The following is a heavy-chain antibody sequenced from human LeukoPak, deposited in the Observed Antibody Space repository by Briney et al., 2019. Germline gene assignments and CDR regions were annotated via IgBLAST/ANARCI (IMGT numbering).Heavy chain of an antibody. CDR2: IYSGGRT. D-gene: IGHD2-15*01. CDR1: GFTVTNSY. V-gene: IGHV3-66*01. CDR3: ARRGQGYYSPPAFDG. Sequence: GSLRLSCASAGFTVTNSYMSVLREAPGKGLEWVSLIYSGGRTFYADSVKGRFTISRDNSKNTLYLQMNSLRGEDTAVYYCARRGQGYYSPPAFDGWGQGTMVTVSS. J-gene: IGHJ3*01.